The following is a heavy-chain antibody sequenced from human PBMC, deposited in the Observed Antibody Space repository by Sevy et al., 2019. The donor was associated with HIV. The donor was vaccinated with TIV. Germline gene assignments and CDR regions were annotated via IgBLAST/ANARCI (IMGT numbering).Heavy chain of an antibody. CDR2: INHSGST. CDR3: AREGYSYDDAFDI. D-gene: IGHD5-18*01. V-gene: IGHV4-34*01. J-gene: IGHJ3*02. Sequence: SETLSLTCAVYGGSFSGYYWSWIRQPPGKGLEWIGEINHSGSTNYNPSLKSRVTISVDTSKNQFSLKLSSVTAADTAVYYCAREGYSYDDAFDILGQRTMVTVSS. CDR1: GGSFSGYY.